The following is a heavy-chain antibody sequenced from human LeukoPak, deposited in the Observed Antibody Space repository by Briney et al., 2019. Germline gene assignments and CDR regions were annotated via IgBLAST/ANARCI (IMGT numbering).Heavy chain of an antibody. J-gene: IGHJ6*04. Sequence: GGSLRLSCAASGFTFSSYEMSWVRQAPGKGLEWVSYISGSGNTIYYADSVKGQFIISRDNAKNSLYLQMNSLRAEDTAVYYCARAPWWNGKDVWGKGTTVTVSS. CDR2: ISGSGNTI. CDR1: GFTFSSYE. CDR3: ARAPWWNGKDV. D-gene: IGHD2-15*01. V-gene: IGHV3-48*03.